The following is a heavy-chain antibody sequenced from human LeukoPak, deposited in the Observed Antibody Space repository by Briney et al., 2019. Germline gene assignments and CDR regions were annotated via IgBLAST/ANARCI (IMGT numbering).Heavy chain of an antibody. CDR1: GFTVSSNY. CDR3: ARASLLWFGELL. J-gene: IGHJ4*02. V-gene: IGHV3-53*01. D-gene: IGHD3-10*01. Sequence: PGGSLRLSCAASGFTVSSNYMSWVRQALGKGLEWVSVIYSGGSTYYADSVKGRFTISRDNSKNTLYLQMNSLRAEDTAVYYCARASLLWFGELLWGQGTLVTVSS. CDR2: IYSGGST.